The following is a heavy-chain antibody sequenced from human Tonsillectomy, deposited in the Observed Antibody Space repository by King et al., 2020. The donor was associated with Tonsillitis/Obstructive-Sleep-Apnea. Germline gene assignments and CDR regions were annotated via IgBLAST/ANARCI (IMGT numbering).Heavy chain of an antibody. V-gene: IGHV4-34*01. Sequence: VQLQQWGAGLLKPSENLSLTCAVYGGSFSGYYWSWIRQPPGKGLEWIGEINHSGSTNYNPSLKSRVTISVDTSKNQFSLKLSSVTAADTAVYYCASTRVRGVIYYMDVWGKGTTVTVSS. J-gene: IGHJ6*03. D-gene: IGHD3-10*01. CDR1: GGSFSGYY. CDR3: ASTRVRGVIYYMDV. CDR2: INHSGST.